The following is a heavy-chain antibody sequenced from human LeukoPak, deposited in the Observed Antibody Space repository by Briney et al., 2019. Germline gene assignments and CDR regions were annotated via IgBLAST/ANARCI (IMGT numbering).Heavy chain of an antibody. V-gene: IGHV1-2*02. D-gene: IGHD3-22*01. CDR2: INPKSGGP. CDR1: GYTFTNYY. J-gene: IGHJ6*03. CDR3: ARDRSFSDSSGYLYYYFYMDI. Sequence: ASVKVSCKASGYTFTNYYIHWVRQAPGQALEWMGCINPKSGGPKFARKFQGRVTMTTDTSINTAYMEVTRLRSDDTAVYYCARDRSFSDSSGYLYYYFYMDIWGKGTTVTISS.